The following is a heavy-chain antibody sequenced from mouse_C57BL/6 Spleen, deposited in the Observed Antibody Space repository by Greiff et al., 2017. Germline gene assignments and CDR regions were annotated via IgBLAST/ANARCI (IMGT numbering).Heavy chain of an antibody. Sequence: QVQLQQPGAELVKPGASVKMSCKASGYTFTSYWITWVKQRPGQGLEWIGDIYPGSGSTNYNEKFKSKATLTVDTSSSTAYMQLSSLTSEDSAVYYCASDGNPPYYCAMDYWGQGTSVTVSS. CDR3: ASDGNPPYYCAMDY. V-gene: IGHV1-55*01. J-gene: IGHJ4*01. D-gene: IGHD2-1*01. CDR2: IYPGSGST. CDR1: GYTFTSYW.